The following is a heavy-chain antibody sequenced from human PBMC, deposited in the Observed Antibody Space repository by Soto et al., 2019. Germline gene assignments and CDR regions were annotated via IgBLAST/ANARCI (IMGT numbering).Heavy chain of an antibody. J-gene: IGHJ4*02. CDR2: IYYSGST. V-gene: IGHV4-39*01. D-gene: IGHD3-22*01. Sequence: PSETLSLTCTVSGGSISSSSYYWGWIRQPPGKGLEWIGTIYYSGSTYNNPSLKSRVTISVDTSKNQFSLKLSSVTAADTAVYYCAGLKYFHSSDYLVHCGQGTRVTVS. CDR1: GGSISSSSYY. CDR3: AGLKYFHSSDYLVH.